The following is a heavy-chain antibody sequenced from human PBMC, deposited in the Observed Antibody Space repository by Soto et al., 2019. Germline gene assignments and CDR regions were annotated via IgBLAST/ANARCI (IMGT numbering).Heavy chain of an antibody. Sequence: SETLSLTCTVSGGSISSSSYYWGWIRQPPGKGLEWIGSIYYSGSTYYNPSLKSRVTISVDTSKNQFSLKLSSVTAADTAVYYCVRLMTTVTYNWFGPWGQGTLVTVSS. V-gene: IGHV4-39*01. D-gene: IGHD4-17*01. CDR3: VRLMTTVTYNWFGP. CDR1: GGSISSSSYY. J-gene: IGHJ5*02. CDR2: IYYSGST.